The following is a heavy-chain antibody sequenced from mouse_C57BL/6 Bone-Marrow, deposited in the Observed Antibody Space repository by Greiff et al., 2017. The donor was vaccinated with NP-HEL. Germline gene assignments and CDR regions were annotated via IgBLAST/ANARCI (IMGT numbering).Heavy chain of an antibody. V-gene: IGHV14-4*01. Sequence: EVKLQQSGAELVRPGASVKLSCTASGFNIKDDYMHWVKQRPEQGLEWIGWIDPENGDTEYASKFQGKATITADTSSNTAYLQLSSLTSEDTAVYYCTTDWPFAYWGQGTLVTVSA. CDR1: GFNIKDDY. D-gene: IGHD4-1*01. CDR2: IDPENGDT. J-gene: IGHJ3*01. CDR3: TTDWPFAY.